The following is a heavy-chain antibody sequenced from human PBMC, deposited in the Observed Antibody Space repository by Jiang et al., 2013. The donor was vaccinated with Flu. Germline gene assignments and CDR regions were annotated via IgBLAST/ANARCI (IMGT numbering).Heavy chain of an antibody. V-gene: IGHV3-73*01. CDR2: VSTKPNSYAT. CDR3: GYDFWSGGGPYSMDV. CDR1: GSV. Sequence: GSVMHWVRQASGKGLEWVGRVSTKPNSYATAYAASVKGRFTVSRDDPKNTAYLQMNSLKIEDTAVYYCGYDFWSGGGPYSMDVWGKGTTVTVSS. J-gene: IGHJ6*03. D-gene: IGHD3-3*01.